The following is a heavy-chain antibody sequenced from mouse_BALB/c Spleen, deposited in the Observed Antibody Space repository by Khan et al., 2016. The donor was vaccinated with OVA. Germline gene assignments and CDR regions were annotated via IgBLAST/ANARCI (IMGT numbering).Heavy chain of an antibody. Sequence: QVQLKESGPGLVAPSQTLSNTCTVSGFSLSRYNIHWVRQPPGGGLEWLGMIWGGGGTDYNSTLKSRLSISKDNSKSQVFLKMNSLQTDDTAIYYCGRAYYRYDGYYAMDYWGQGTSVTVSS. D-gene: IGHD2-14*01. CDR3: GRAYYRYDGYYAMDY. V-gene: IGHV2-6-4*01. J-gene: IGHJ4*01. CDR1: GFSLSRYN. CDR2: IWGGGGT.